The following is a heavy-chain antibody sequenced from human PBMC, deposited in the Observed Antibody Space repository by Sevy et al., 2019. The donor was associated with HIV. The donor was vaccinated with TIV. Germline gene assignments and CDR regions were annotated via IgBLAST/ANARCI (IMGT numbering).Heavy chain of an antibody. CDR1: GFSFSSYS. CDR2: IRSKADSYAT. J-gene: IGHJ4*02. V-gene: IGHV3-73*01. CDR3: ATPTMTSLDYFDY. Sequence: GGSLRLSCAASGFSFSSYSVSWVRQAPGKGLEWVGRIRSKADSYATAYAASVKGRFTISRDDSKNTAFLQMNVLKTEDTAVYYCATPTMTSLDYFDYWGQGTLVTVSS. D-gene: IGHD2-2*01.